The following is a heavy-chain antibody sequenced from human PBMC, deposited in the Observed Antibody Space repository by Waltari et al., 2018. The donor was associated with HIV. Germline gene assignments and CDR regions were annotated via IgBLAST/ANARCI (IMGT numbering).Heavy chain of an antibody. CDR1: GYSISSGYY. D-gene: IGHD3-16*01. CDR2: IYHSGST. CDR3: ARVGYDYVWGSYERPPVFDY. J-gene: IGHJ4*02. Sequence: QVQLQESGPGLVKPSETLSLTCTVSGYSISSGYYWGWIRQPPGKGLEWIGSIYHSGSTYYNPSLKSRVTISVDTSKNQFSLKLSSVTAADTAVYYCARVGYDYVWGSYERPPVFDYWGQGTLVTVSS. V-gene: IGHV4-38-2*02.